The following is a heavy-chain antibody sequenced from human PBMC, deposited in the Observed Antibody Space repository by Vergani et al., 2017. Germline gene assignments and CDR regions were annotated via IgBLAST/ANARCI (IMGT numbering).Heavy chain of an antibody. Sequence: QVQLVESGGGVVQPGGSPRLSCAASGFTFSSYGMHWVRQAPGKGLEWVAFIRYDGSNKYYADSVKGRFTISRDNSKNTLYLQMNSLRAEDTAVYYCAKFGSYGSGGDAFDIWGQGTMVTVSS. J-gene: IGHJ3*02. D-gene: IGHD3-10*01. CDR2: IRYDGSNK. V-gene: IGHV3-30*02. CDR3: AKFGSYGSGGDAFDI. CDR1: GFTFSSYG.